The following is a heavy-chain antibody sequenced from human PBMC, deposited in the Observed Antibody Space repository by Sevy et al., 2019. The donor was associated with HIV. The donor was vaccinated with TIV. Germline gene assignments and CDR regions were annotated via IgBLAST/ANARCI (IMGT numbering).Heavy chain of an antibody. CDR3: VKDGWNY. CDR1: GFTFSTST. CDR2: MTSSGRYI. D-gene: IGHD2-15*01. V-gene: IGHV3-21*01. Sequence: GGSQRLSCAASGFTFSTSTMNWVRQAPGKGLEWVSLMTSSGRYILYADSVKGRFTISRDNAKNSVFLQMNSLRVEDTAVYYCVKDGWNYWGQGTLVTVSS. J-gene: IGHJ4*02.